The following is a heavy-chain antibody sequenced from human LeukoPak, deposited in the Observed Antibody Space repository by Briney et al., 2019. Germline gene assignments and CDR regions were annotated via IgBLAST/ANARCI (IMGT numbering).Heavy chain of an antibody. D-gene: IGHD2-2*02. V-gene: IGHV4-39*01. J-gene: IGHJ4*02. CDR3: ARQYTGIDY. Sequence: SETLSLTCTVSGGSISSSSYYWGWIRQPPGKGLEWIGSIYFSGSTYYNPSLKSQVTISVDTSKNQFSLKRSSVTATDTAVFYCARQYTGIDYWGQGTLVTVSS. CDR2: IYFSGST. CDR1: GGSISSSSYY.